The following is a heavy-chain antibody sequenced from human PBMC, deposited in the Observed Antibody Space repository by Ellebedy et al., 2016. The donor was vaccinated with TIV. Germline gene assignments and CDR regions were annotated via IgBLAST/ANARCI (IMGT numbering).Heavy chain of an antibody. D-gene: IGHD5-24*01. Sequence: PGGSLRLSCQASESTFSSYGMSWVRQAPGKGLEWVSSISTTDGRHYADSVKGRFTISKDNPKNTLYLQMNSLRVEDTAVYYCATQLWNTEFWGQGTLVIVSS. CDR1: ESTFSSYG. V-gene: IGHV3-23*01. J-gene: IGHJ4*02. CDR2: ISTTDGR. CDR3: ATQLWNTEF.